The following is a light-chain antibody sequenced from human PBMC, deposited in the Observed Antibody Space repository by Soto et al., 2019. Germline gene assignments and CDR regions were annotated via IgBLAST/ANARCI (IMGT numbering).Light chain of an antibody. CDR2: NNN. CDR1: SSNIGSNA. Sequence: QPVLTQSPSVSGTPGQRVTISCSGSSSNIGSNAVNWYQQLPGTAPKLLIYNNNQRPSGVPGRFSGSKSGTSASLAISGLQSEDEADYYCAAWDDSLGGLVFGTGTKVTVL. V-gene: IGLV1-44*01. CDR3: AAWDDSLGGLV. J-gene: IGLJ1*01.